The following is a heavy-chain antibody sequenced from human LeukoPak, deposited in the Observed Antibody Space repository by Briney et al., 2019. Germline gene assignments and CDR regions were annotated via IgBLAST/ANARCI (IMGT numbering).Heavy chain of an antibody. D-gene: IGHD2-15*01. CDR1: GFTFSDYY. CDR2: ISSSGSTI. CDR3: ARDGCSGGSCCSLGYYYGMDV. J-gene: IGHJ6*02. Sequence: GGSLRLSCAASGFTFSDYYMSWIRQAPGKGLEWVSYISSSGSTIYYADSVEGRFTISRDNAKNPLYLQMNSLRAEDTAVYYCARDGCSGGSCCSLGYYYGMDVWGQGTTVTVSS. V-gene: IGHV3-11*01.